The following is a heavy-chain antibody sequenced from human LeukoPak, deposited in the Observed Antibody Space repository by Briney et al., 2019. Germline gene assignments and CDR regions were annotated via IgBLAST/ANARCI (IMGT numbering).Heavy chain of an antibody. CDR2: IVGEGSNS. V-gene: IGHV3-33*05. J-gene: IGHJ4*02. CDR3: ARDSITGDNSLDY. CDR1: GFTFSTYG. D-gene: IGHD7-27*01. Sequence: PGGSLRLSCAASGFTFSTYGMQWVRQAPGKGLEWVAVIVGEGSNSHYADSVRGRFTVSRDNSKNTLYLQMNSLRAEDTAVYYCARDSITGDNSLDYWGRGTLVTVSS.